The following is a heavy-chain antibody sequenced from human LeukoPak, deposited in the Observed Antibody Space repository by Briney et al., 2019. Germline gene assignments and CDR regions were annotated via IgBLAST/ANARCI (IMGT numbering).Heavy chain of an antibody. CDR1: GFTFSSYS. CDR3: ASNTYYYDSSGYQDDDY. CDR2: ISSSSSYI. Sequence: PGGSLRLSCAASGFTFSSYSMNWVRQAPGKGLEWVSSISSSSSYIYYADSVKGRFTISRDNAKNSLYLQMNSLRAEDTAVYYCASNTYYYDSSGYQDDDYWGQGTLVTVSS. D-gene: IGHD3-22*01. V-gene: IGHV3-21*01. J-gene: IGHJ4*02.